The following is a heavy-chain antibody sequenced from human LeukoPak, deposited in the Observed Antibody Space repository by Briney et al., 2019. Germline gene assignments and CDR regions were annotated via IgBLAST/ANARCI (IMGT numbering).Heavy chain of an antibody. CDR2: INPSGGST. D-gene: IGHD3-22*01. J-gene: IGHJ4*02. Sequence: ASVKVSCKASGYTSTSYYMHWVRQAPGQGLEWMGIINPSGGSTSYAQKFQGRVTITADESTSTAYMELSSLRSEDTAVFYCAGSLKFITMIPHYWGQGTLVTVSS. CDR1: GYTSTSYY. CDR3: AGSLKFITMIPHY. V-gene: IGHV1-46*01.